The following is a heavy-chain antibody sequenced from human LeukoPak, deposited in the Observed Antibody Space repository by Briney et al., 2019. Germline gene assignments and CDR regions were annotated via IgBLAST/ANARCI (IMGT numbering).Heavy chain of an antibody. CDR1: GGSISSGDYY. CDR2: IYYSGST. Sequence: PSEILSLTCTVSGGSISSGDYYWSWIRQPPGKGLEWIGYIYYSGSTYYNPSLKSRVTISVDTSKNQFSLKLSSVTAADTAVYYCARDKRITMVRGVNYYYGMDVWGQGTTVTVSS. D-gene: IGHD3-10*01. V-gene: IGHV4-30-4*01. CDR3: ARDKRITMVRGVNYYYGMDV. J-gene: IGHJ6*02.